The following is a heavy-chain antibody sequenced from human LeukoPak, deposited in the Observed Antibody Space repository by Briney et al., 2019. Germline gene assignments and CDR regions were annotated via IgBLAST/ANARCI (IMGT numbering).Heavy chain of an antibody. Sequence: SGGSLRLSCAAFGFTFSSYEMDWVRQAPGKGLEWVSYISSSGSTIYYADSVKGRFTISRDNAKNSPYLQMNSLRAEDTAVYYCARLTSSGWSSNWFDPWGQGTLVTVSS. CDR2: ISSSGSTI. CDR3: ARLTSSGWSSNWFDP. CDR1: GFTFSSYE. J-gene: IGHJ5*02. V-gene: IGHV3-48*03. D-gene: IGHD6-19*01.